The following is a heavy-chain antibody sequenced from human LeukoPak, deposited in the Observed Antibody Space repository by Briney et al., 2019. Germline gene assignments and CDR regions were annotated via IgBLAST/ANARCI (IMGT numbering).Heavy chain of an antibody. V-gene: IGHV1-69*13. CDR2: IIPIYGTA. CDR1: GGTFSSYA. D-gene: IGHD3-22*01. J-gene: IGHJ5*02. CDR3: ARLGPFYDSSSYGDYNWFDP. Sequence: SVKVSCKASGGTFSSYAISWVRQAPGQGLEWMGGIIPIYGTANYAQKFQGRVTITADESTSTAYMELSSLRSEDTAVYYCARLGPFYDSSSYGDYNWFDPWGQGTLVTVSS.